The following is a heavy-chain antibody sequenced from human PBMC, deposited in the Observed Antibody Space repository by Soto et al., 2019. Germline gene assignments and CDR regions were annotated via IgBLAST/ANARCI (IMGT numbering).Heavy chain of an antibody. CDR3: AREYYSTTTWIDY. V-gene: IGHV1-18*04. J-gene: IGHJ4*02. CDR2: VHPYEGTT. Sequence: ASVKVSCKTSGLTFTSYRFSWVRQAPGQGLEWLAWVHPYEGTTKVAHQFRDRITLTTDTSAATVFMELTRLTSDDTAAYFCAREYYSTTTWIDYWGQGTLVTVSS. CDR1: GLTFTSYR. D-gene: IGHD1-26*01.